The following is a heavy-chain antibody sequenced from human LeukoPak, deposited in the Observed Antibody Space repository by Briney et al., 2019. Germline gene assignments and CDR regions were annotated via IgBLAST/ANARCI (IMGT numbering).Heavy chain of an antibody. CDR2: ISANSDNT. CDR3: ARDHSTGGN. Sequence: GASVNVSCKATGYTFTSYGISWVRQAPGQGLEWMGWISANSDNTNYAQKLQGRVTMTTDTSTSTVYMELSSLRSEDTAVYYCARDHSTGGNWGQGTLVTVSS. V-gene: IGHV1-18*01. J-gene: IGHJ4*02. CDR1: GYTFTSYG. D-gene: IGHD2-8*02.